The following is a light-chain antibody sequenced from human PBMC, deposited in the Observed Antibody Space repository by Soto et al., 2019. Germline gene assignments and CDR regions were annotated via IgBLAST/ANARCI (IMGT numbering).Light chain of an antibody. CDR3: RQSNTYAKT. V-gene: IGKV1-17*01. Sequence: DIQMTQSPSSLSASIGDRVTITCRASQGIRNDLVGYQQKPGKAPKRLIYAASSLQSRVPSRFNGSGFRTKFTLTISSLQPQDLSTYNRRQSNTYAKTFGGVTKLEI. J-gene: IGKJ4*01. CDR2: AAS. CDR1: QGIRND.